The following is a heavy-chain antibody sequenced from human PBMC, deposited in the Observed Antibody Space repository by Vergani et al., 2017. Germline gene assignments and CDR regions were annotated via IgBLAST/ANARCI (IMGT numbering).Heavy chain of an antibody. V-gene: IGHV4-59*12. Sequence: QVQLQESGPGLVKPSETLSLTCTVSGGSISSYYWSWIRQPPGKGLEWIGYIYYSGSTNYNPSLKSRVTISVDTSKNQFSLKLSSVTAADTAVYYCAIYARRPRAYGMDVWGQGTTVTVSS. CDR3: AIYARRPRAYGMDV. J-gene: IGHJ6*02. CDR1: GGSISSYY. CDR2: IYYSGST. D-gene: IGHD2-2*02.